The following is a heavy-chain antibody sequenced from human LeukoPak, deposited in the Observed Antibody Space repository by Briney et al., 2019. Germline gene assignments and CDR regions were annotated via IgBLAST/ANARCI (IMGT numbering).Heavy chain of an antibody. D-gene: IGHD3-22*01. J-gene: IGHJ4*02. CDR2: IWYDGSNK. Sequence: PGGSLRLSCAASGLTFTNYDMHWVRQAPGKGLEWVAVIWYDGSNKYYADSVKGRFTISRDNSKNTLYLQMNSLRADDTAVYYCARDASAMMYYFDYWGQGTLVTVSS. V-gene: IGHV3-33*01. CDR1: GLTFTNYD. CDR3: ARDASAMMYYFDY.